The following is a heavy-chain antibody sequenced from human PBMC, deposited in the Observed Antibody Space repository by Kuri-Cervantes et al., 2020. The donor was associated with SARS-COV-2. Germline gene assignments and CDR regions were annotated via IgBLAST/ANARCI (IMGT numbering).Heavy chain of an antibody. D-gene: IGHD1-26*01. J-gene: IGHJ3*02. V-gene: IGHV2-70*20. CDR3: ARMESGSPHAFDI. CDR1: GFTFSSYW. CDR2: IDWDDDK. Sequence: LRLSCAASGFTFSSYWMSWVRQAPGKALEWLALIDWDDDKYYSTSLKTRPTISKDTSKNQVVLTMTNMDPVDTATYYCARMESGSPHAFDIWGQGTMVTVSS.